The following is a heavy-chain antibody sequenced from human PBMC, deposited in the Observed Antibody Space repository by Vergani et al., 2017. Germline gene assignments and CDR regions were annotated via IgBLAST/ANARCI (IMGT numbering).Heavy chain of an antibody. CDR2: ISSSSSYT. CDR1: GFTFSDYY. CDR3: AGESGPPPYYYYDGMDV. Sequence: QVQLVESGGGLVKPGGSLRLSCAASGFTFSDYYMSWIRQAPGKGLEWVSYISSSSSYTNYADSVKGRFTISRDNAKNSLYLQMNSLRAEDTAVYYCAGESGPPPYYYYDGMDVWGQGTTVTVAS. V-gene: IGHV3-11*05. J-gene: IGHJ6*02.